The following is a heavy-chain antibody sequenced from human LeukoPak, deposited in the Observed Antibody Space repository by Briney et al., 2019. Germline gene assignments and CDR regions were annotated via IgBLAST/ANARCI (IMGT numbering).Heavy chain of an antibody. J-gene: IGHJ4*02. V-gene: IGHV4-4*02. CDR2: IYHSETT. CDR1: GDSISTNSW. CDR3: ARDVKRGSYRYFHDF. Sequence: PSETLSLTCAVSGDSISTNSWWNWVRQAPGKGLEWIAEIYHSETTNYNPSLKSRVTMSLDKSKNLFSLKLSSVTAADTAVYYCARDVKRGSYRYFHDFWGQGTLVTVSS. D-gene: IGHD3-16*02.